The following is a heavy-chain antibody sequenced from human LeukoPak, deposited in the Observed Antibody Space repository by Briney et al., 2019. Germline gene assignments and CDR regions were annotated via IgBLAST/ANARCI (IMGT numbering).Heavy chain of an antibody. CDR1: GFTFSSYA. J-gene: IGHJ3*02. D-gene: IGHD3-22*01. Sequence: GGSLRLSCAASGFTFSSYAMHWVRQAPGKGLEWVAVISYDGSNKYYADSVKGRFTISRDNSKNTLYLQMNSLRAEDTAVYYCAREGGLGVVVRTAKTFDIWGQGTMVTVSS. V-gene: IGHV3-30-3*01. CDR3: AREGGLGVVVRTAKTFDI. CDR2: ISYDGSNK.